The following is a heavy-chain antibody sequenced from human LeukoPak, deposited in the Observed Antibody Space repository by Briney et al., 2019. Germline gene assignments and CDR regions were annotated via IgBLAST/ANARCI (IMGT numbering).Heavy chain of an antibody. D-gene: IGHD6-13*01. J-gene: IGHJ3*02. V-gene: IGHV3-48*03. CDR1: EFTFSSYE. CDR3: ASSKPDLPAVGSHDAFDI. CDR2: ISSSGSII. Sequence: GGSLRLSWAASEFTFSSYEMNWVRQAPGKGLEWVSYISSSGSIIYYADSVKGRFTISRDNAKNSLYLQMNSLRAEDTAVYYCASSKPDLPAVGSHDAFDIWGQGTMVTVSS.